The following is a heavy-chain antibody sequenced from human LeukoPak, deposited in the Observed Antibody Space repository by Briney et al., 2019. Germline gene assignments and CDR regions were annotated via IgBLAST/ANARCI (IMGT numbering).Heavy chain of an antibody. CDR2: IRKKANSYTT. CDR1: GFSFSDHC. V-gene: IGHV3-72*01. Sequence: GGSLRLSCAASGFSFSDHCMDWVRQAPGKGLEWVGRIRKKANSYTTEYATSVRGRFTISRDDSKTSLYLQMNSLRDEDTAVYYCASSSNGDGMDVWGQGTTVTVSS. D-gene: IGHD4-11*01. J-gene: IGHJ6*02. CDR3: ASSSNGDGMDV.